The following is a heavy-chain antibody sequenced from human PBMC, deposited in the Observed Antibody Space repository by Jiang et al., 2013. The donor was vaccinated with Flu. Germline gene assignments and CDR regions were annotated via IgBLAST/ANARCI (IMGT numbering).Heavy chain of an antibody. CDR3: ARKGLVPGAENSHYYALDV. CDR2: IIPIFGTP. D-gene: IGHD2-2*01. V-gene: IGHV1-69*01. J-gene: IGHJ6*02. Sequence: KVSCTASGGTFSSYTFSWVRQAPGQGLEWMGGIIPIFGTPKYAQKFQDRVTITADESTSTVYMEMSGLRPEDTAIYYCARKGLVPGAENSHYYALDVWGQGTTVIVSS. CDR1: GGTFSSYT.